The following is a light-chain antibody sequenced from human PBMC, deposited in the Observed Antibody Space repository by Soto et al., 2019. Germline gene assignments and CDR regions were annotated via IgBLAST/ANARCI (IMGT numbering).Light chain of an antibody. CDR2: GAS. J-gene: IGKJ3*01. V-gene: IGKV1D-8*01. Sequence: VIWMTQSPSLLSASTGDRVTISCRMSQGIGHSLAWFQQKPGKAPKLLIYGASTLPSGIPARFSGSGSGTDFTLTITYLQSEEFATYYCQQYFSFPLTFGPGTKVDIK. CDR3: QQYFSFPLT. CDR1: QGIGHS.